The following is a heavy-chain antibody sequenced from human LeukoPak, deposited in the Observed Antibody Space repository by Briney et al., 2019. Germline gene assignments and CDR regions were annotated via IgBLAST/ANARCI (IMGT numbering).Heavy chain of an antibody. V-gene: IGHV3-23*01. D-gene: IGHD1-26*01. Sequence: GGFLRLSCAASGFTFTSYSMSWVRQAPGKGLEWVSGTSDRGDYTYYADSVKGRFTISRDNSKNTLYLQMNSLRAEDTALYFCAKKAQYNGNYPLDYWGQGTLVTVS. CDR3: AKKAQYNGNYPLDY. J-gene: IGHJ4*02. CDR2: TSDRGDYT. CDR1: GFTFTSYS.